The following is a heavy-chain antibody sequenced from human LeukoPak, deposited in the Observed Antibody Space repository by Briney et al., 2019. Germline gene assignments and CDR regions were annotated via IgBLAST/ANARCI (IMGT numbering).Heavy chain of an antibody. CDR3: ARLSSGWYGDFDY. CDR1: GFTFSSYW. Sequence: GGSLRLSCAASGFTFSSYWMSWVRQAPGKGREWVANIKQDGSEKYYVDSVKGRFTISRDNAQNSLHLQMNSLRAEDTAVYYCARLSSGWYGDFDYWGQGTLVTVSS. D-gene: IGHD6-19*01. J-gene: IGHJ4*01. V-gene: IGHV3-7*03. CDR2: IKQDGSEK.